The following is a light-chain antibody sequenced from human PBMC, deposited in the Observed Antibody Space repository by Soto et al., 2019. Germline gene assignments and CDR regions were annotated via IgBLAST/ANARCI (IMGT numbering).Light chain of an antibody. CDR3: LTWGSGIVV. J-gene: IGLJ2*01. Sequence: QLVLTQSPSASPSLGASVKLTCTLSRGHSNYAIAWHQQQSEKGPRYLMKLNSDGSHSKGDGIPDRVSGSSSGAERYLTISSLQSEDEADYYCLTWGSGIVVLGGGTKLTVL. CDR1: RGHSNYA. CDR2: LNSDGSH. V-gene: IGLV4-69*01.